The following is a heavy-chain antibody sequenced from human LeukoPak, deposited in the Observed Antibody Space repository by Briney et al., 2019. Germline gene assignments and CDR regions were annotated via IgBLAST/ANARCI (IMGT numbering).Heavy chain of an antibody. J-gene: IGHJ3*02. D-gene: IGHD3-22*01. CDR1: GFTFSDYY. Sequence: PGGSLRLSCAASGFTFSDYYMSWIRQAPGKGLEWVSYISSSGSTIYYADSVKGRFTISRDNAKNSLYLQMNSLRAEDTAVYYCARGVTMIVVVTPPDDAFDIWGQGTMVTVSS. CDR2: ISSSGSTI. V-gene: IGHV3-11*01. CDR3: ARGVTMIVVVTPPDDAFDI.